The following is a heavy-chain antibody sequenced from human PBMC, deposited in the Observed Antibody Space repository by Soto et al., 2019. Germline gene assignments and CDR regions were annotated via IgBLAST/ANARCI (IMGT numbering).Heavy chain of an antibody. D-gene: IGHD3-10*01. CDR1: GFTFSSYA. J-gene: IGHJ4*02. CDR2: ISGSGGST. Sequence: EVQLLESGGGLVQPGGSLRLSCAASGFTFSSYAMSWVRQAPGKGLEWVSAISGSGGSTYYADSVKGRFTISRDNSKNTLYKHMNSMRAEDTAVYYCARAGPDGSGSEFDYWGQGTLVNVSS. V-gene: IGHV3-23*01. CDR3: ARAGPDGSGSEFDY.